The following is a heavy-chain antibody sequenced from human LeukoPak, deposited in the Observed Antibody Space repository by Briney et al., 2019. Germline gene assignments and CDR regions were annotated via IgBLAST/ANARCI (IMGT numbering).Heavy chain of an antibody. D-gene: IGHD2-2*01. CDR2: IYPVYSDT. CDR3: AIYCSSTTCPGNWFDT. Sequence: GESLKISCKSSGCSFINYWIAWLRQMPGKRLEWMGSIYPVYSDTRYSPSFQGQVTISADKSITTACLQWHSLKASDTAMYYCAIYCSSTTCPGNWFDTWGEGTLVTVSS. J-gene: IGHJ5*02. V-gene: IGHV5-51*01. CDR1: GCSFINYW.